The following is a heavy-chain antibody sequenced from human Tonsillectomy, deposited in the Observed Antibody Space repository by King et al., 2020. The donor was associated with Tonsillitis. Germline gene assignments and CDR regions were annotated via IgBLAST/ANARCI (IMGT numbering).Heavy chain of an antibody. CDR3: ARDTGGWRSFDY. Sequence: QLVQSGAEVKKPGASVKVSGQASGYSFTGYSIHWVRQVPGQGLDWMGRINPDSGAADYALRFEDRVTMTADTFLRTAYLELSSLRSDDTATYFCARDTGGWRSFDYWGQGTLVTVSS. CDR1: GYSFTGYS. J-gene: IGHJ4*02. D-gene: IGHD2-8*02. V-gene: IGHV1-2*06. CDR2: INPDSGAA.